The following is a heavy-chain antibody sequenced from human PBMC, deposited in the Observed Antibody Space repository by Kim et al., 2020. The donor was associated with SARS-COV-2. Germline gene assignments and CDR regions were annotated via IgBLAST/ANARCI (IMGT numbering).Heavy chain of an antibody. J-gene: IGHJ5*02. Sequence: VKGRFTISRDNSKNTLYLQMNSLRAEDTAVYYCAKDPRGGIVGATDWFDPWGQGTLVTVSS. V-gene: IGHV3-23*01. D-gene: IGHD1-26*01. CDR3: AKDPRGGIVGATDWFDP.